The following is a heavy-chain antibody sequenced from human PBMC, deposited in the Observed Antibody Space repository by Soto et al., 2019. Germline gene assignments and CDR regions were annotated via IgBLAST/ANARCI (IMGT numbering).Heavy chain of an antibody. CDR1: GGTFSSYA. V-gene: IGHV1-69*01. J-gene: IGHJ6*02. CDR2: IIPIFGTA. D-gene: IGHD2-15*01. CDR3: ARVGYCSGGSCSLYYGMDV. Sequence: QVQLVQSGAEVKKPGSSVKVSCKASGGTFSSYAISWVRQAPGQGLEWMGGIIPIFGTANYAQKFQGRVTITADESTSTVYMELSSLRSEDTAVYYCARVGYCSGGSCSLYYGMDVWGQGTTVTVSS.